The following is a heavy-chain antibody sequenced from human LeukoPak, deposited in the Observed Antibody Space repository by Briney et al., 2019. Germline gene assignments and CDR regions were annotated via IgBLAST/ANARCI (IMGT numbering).Heavy chain of an antibody. Sequence: PGRSLTLSCAASGFTFGSYAIQWVRQAPGKGLEWVAVISYDGSSKYYADSVKGRFTISRDNSKNTLYLQLNSLSAEDTAVYYCSVVVVITSGYYFDYWGQGTLVTVSS. CDR3: SVVVVITSGYYFDY. V-gene: IGHV3-30*04. J-gene: IGHJ4*02. CDR2: ISYDGSSK. D-gene: IGHD3-22*01. CDR1: GFTFGSYA.